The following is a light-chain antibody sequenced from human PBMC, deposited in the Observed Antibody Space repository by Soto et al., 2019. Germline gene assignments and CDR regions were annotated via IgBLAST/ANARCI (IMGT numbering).Light chain of an antibody. CDR2: AAS. CDR3: QQYYSYPPT. Sequence: AIRMTQSPSSLSASTGDRVTITCRASQGISSYLAWYQQKPGKDHKLLIYAASTLQSGVPSRFSGSGSGTDFTLTISCLQSEDFETYYCQQYYSYPPTFGQGTKVEIK. V-gene: IGKV1-8*01. CDR1: QGISSY. J-gene: IGKJ1*01.